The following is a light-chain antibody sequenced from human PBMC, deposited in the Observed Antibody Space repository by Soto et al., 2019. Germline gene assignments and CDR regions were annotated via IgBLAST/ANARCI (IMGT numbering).Light chain of an antibody. J-gene: IGKJ5*01. CDR2: GAS. V-gene: IGKV3D-15*02. Sequence: EIVMTQSPATLSVSPGERATLSCRASQSVGNHLAWHQQKPGQTPRLLVYGASSRATGIPDRLSGSGSGTDFTLTISRLEPEDFAVYFCQQYSDLPMTFGQGTRLEIK. CDR3: QQYSDLPMT. CDR1: QSVGNH.